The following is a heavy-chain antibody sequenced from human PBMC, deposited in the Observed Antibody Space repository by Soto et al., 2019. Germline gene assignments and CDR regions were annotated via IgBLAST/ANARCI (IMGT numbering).Heavy chain of an antibody. V-gene: IGHV3-11*06. CDR1: GFTFSDYY. J-gene: IGHJ6*02. Sequence: PGGSLRLSCAASGFTFSDYYMSWIRQAPGKGLDWVSYISSSSSNTKYADSVKGRFTISRDNAKNSLYLQMNSLRAEDTAVYYCAIDVYLYSRSSPEDVWGQGTTLTVS. D-gene: IGHD6-6*01. CDR3: AIDVYLYSRSSPEDV. CDR2: ISSSSSNT.